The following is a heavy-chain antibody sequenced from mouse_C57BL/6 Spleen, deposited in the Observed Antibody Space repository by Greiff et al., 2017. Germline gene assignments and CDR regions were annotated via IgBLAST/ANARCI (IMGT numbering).Heavy chain of an antibody. CDR2: IDPSDSYT. CDR3: ARGNGNYLYWYFDV. V-gene: IGHV1-69*01. D-gene: IGHD2-1*01. CDR1: GYTFTSYW. Sequence: QVQLQQPGAELVMPGASVTLSCKASGYTFTSYWMHWVKQRPGQGLEWIGEIDPSDSYTNYNQKFKGKSTLTVDKSSSTAYMQLSSLTSEDSAVYYCARGNGNYLYWYFDVGGTGTTVTVSS. J-gene: IGHJ1*03.